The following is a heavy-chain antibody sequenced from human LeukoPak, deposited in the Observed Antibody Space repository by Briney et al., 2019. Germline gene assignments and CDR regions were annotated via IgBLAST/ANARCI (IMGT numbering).Heavy chain of an antibody. CDR2: IRYDGSNK. J-gene: IGHJ3*02. Sequence: GGSLRLSCAASGFTFSSYGMHWVRHAPGKGLEWVSFIRYDGSNKYYGDSVKGRFAISRDKSQNTLYLQMNSLRAEDTAVYSCAKDLNFWSNYPRDAFAIWGQGTMVTVSS. CDR1: GFTFSSYG. CDR3: AKDLNFWSNYPRDAFAI. V-gene: IGHV3-30*02. D-gene: IGHD3-3*01.